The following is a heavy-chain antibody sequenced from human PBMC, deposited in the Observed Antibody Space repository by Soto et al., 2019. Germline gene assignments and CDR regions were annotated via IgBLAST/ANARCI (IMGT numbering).Heavy chain of an antibody. D-gene: IGHD2-2*01. CDR2: INPNSGGT. V-gene: IGHV1-2*02. CDR3: ARGGPAANPGYYYYGMDV. CDR1: GYTFTGYY. J-gene: IGHJ6*02. Sequence: ASVKVSCKASGYTFTGYYMHWVRQAPGQGLEWMGWINPNSGGTNYAQKFQGRVTMTRDTSISTAYMELSRLRSDDTAVYYCARGGPAANPGYYYYGMDVWGQGTTVTVSS.